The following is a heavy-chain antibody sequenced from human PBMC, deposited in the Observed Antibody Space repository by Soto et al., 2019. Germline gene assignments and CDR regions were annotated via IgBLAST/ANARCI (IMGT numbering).Heavy chain of an antibody. V-gene: IGHV3-30*18. Sequence: GGSLRLSCAASGFTFSSYGMHWVRQAPGKGLEWVAVISYDGSNKYYADSVKGRFTISRDNSKNTLYLQMNSLRAEDTAVYYCAKWSADTAMFYYYGIDVWGQGTTVTVSS. J-gene: IGHJ6*02. CDR1: GFTFSSYG. D-gene: IGHD5-18*01. CDR3: AKWSADTAMFYYYGIDV. CDR2: ISYDGSNK.